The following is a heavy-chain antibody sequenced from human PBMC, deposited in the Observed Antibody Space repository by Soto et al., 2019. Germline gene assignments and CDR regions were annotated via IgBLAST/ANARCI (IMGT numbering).Heavy chain of an antibody. CDR2: IYYSGST. Sequence: SETLSLTCTVSGGSVSRGSYYWSWIRQPPGKGLEWIGYIYYSGSTNYNPSLKSRVTISVDTSKNQFSLKLSSVTAADTAVYYCARDIVVVPAAISWFDPWGQGTLVNVSS. CDR3: ARDIVVVPAAISWFDP. V-gene: IGHV4-61*01. D-gene: IGHD2-2*02. CDR1: GGSVSRGSYY. J-gene: IGHJ5*02.